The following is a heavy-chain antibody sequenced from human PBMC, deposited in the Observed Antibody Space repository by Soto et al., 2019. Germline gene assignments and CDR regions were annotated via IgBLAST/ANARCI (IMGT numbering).Heavy chain of an antibody. CDR1: TFISYG. D-gene: IGHD2-2*01. J-gene: IGHJ4*02. CDR3: ARERASCCLDY. Sequence: TFISYGMHWVRQAPGKGLEWVAVIWYDGSNKYYADSVKGRFTISRDNSKNTLYLQMNSLRAEDTAVYYCARERASCCLDYWGQGALVTVSS. CDR2: IWYDGSNK. V-gene: IGHV3-33*01.